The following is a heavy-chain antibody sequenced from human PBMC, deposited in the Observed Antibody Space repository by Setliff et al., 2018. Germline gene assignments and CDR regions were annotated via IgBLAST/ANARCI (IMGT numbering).Heavy chain of an antibody. Sequence: GGSLRLSCAASGFTFRDYALYWVRQAPDKGLEWVARISSNVDDTSYADSVKGRFTISRDNSINTLYLQMNSLRTEDTAVYYCARGRKYRAVYFCDYWGQGALVTVSS. J-gene: IGHJ4*02. CDR1: GFTFRDYA. CDR3: ARGRKYRAVYFCDY. D-gene: IGHD1-1*01. CDR2: ISSNVDDT. V-gene: IGHV3-30*01.